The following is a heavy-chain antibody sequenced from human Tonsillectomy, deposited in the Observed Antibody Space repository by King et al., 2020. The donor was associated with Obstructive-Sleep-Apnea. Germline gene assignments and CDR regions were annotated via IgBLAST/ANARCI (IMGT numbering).Heavy chain of an antibody. V-gene: IGHV3-30*18. CDR2: ISYDGSNK. Sequence: VQLVESGGGVVQPGRSLRLSCAASGFTFSSYGMHWVRQAPGKGLEWVAVISYDGSNKYYADSVKGRFTISRDNSKNTLYLQMNSRRAEDTAVYYCAKVGGGYSYGFGLGYYYGMDVWGQGTTVTVSS. J-gene: IGHJ6*02. CDR3: AKVGGGYSYGFGLGYYYGMDV. D-gene: IGHD5-18*01. CDR1: GFTFSSYG.